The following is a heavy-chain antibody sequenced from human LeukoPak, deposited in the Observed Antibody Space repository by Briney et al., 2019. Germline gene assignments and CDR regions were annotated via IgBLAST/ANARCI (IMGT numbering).Heavy chain of an antibody. CDR3: ATSCSSTSCYSPYYYYGMDV. J-gene: IGHJ6*02. D-gene: IGHD2-2*01. V-gene: IGHV1-18*01. CDR2: ISAYNGNT. CDR1: GYTFTSYG. Sequence: GVSVKVSCKASGYTFTSYGISWVRQPPGQGLEWMGWISAYNGNTNYAQKLQGRVTMTTDTSTSTAYMELRSLRSDDTAVYYCATSCSSTSCYSPYYYYGMDVWGQGTTVTVSS.